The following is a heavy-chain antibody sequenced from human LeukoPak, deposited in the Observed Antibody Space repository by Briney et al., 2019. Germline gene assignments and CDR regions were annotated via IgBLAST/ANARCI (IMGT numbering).Heavy chain of an antibody. V-gene: IGHV3-11*01. CDR3: ARDQYYYDSSGYPPGY. J-gene: IGHJ4*02. D-gene: IGHD3-22*01. CDR2: ISSSGSTI. CDR1: GFTFSDYY. Sequence: PGGSLRLSCAASGFTFSDYYMSWIRQAPGKGLEWVSYISSSGSTIYYADSVKGRFTISRDNAKNSLYLQMNSLRAEDTAVYDCARDQYYYDSSGYPPGYWGQGTLVTVSS.